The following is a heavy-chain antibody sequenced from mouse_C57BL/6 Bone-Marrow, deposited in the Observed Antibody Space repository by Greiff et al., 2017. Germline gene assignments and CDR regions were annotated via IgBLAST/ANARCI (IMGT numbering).Heavy chain of an antibody. V-gene: IGHV1-42*01. D-gene: IGHD2-10*01. Sequence: VQLQQSGPGLVKPGASVKISCKASGYSFTGYYMNWVKQSPEKSLEWIGEINPSTGGTTYNQKFKAKATLTVDKSSSTAYMQLKSLTSEDSAVYYCARESYLLSFAYWGQGTLVTVSA. J-gene: IGHJ3*01. CDR2: INPSTGGT. CDR3: ARESYLLSFAY. CDR1: GYSFTGYY.